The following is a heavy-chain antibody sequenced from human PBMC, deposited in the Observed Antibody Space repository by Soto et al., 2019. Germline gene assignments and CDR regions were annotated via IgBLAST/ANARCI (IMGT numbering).Heavy chain of an antibody. CDR3: AKPVVVAAIIPYFEY. CDR2: ISYDGSNK. CDR1: GFTFSSYG. Sequence: GGSLRLSCAASGFTFSSYGMHWVRQAPGKGLEWVAVISYDGSNKYYADSVKGRFTISRDNSKNTLFLQMSSLRADDTAVYYCAKPVVVAAIIPYFEYWGQGTLVTVSS. J-gene: IGHJ4*02. V-gene: IGHV3-30*18. D-gene: IGHD2-15*01.